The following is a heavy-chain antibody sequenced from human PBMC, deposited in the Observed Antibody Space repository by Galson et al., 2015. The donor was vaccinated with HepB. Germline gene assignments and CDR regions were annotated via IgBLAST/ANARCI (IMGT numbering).Heavy chain of an antibody. J-gene: IGHJ4*02. Sequence: GSYYWSWIRQPAGKGLEWIGRIYTSGSTNYNPSLKSRVTISVDTSKNQFSLHLSSVTAVDTAVYYCAKKSTDSRFFDSWGQGTLVTVSS. CDR3: AKKSTDSRFFDS. CDR1: GSYY. CDR2: IYTSGST. V-gene: IGHV4-61*02. D-gene: IGHD2-15*01.